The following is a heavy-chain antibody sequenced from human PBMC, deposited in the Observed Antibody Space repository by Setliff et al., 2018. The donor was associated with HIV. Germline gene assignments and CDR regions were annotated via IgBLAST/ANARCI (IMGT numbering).Heavy chain of an antibody. Sequence: GSLRLSCAVSGLTFGRYGFHWVRQVPGKGLDWVTFIQYDESNKYYGDSVRGRFTISRDNSKNTLYLQMNSLRAEDTAVYYCAKVGAWGQGTLVTVSS. CDR2: IQYDESNK. CDR3: AKVGA. J-gene: IGHJ4*02. CDR1: GLTFGRYG. V-gene: IGHV3-30*02.